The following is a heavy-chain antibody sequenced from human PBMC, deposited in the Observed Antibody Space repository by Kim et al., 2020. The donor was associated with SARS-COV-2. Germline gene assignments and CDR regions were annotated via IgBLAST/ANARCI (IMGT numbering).Heavy chain of an antibody. CDR3: ARDRTYSVGQYGTPTRVDY. CDR2: ISAYNGNT. CDR1: GYTFTSYG. Sequence: ASVKVSCKASGYTFTSYGISWVRQAPGQGLEWMGWISAYNGNTNYAQKLQGRVTMTTDTSTSTAYMELRSLRSDDTAVYYCARDRTYSVGQYGTPTRVDYWGQGTLVTVSS. D-gene: IGHD2-21*01. J-gene: IGHJ4*02. V-gene: IGHV1-18*01.